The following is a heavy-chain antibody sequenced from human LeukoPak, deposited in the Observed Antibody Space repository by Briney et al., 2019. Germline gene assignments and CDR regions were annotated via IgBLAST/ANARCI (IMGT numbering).Heavy chain of an antibody. CDR3: ARDLLGGWGGY. Sequence: GGSLRLSCAASGFTFSSYSMNWVRQASGKGLEWVSSISSSSYIYYADSVKGRFTISRDNAKNSLYLQMNSLRAEDTAVYYCARDLLGGWGGYWGQGTLVTVSS. CDR2: ISSSSYI. V-gene: IGHV3-21*01. J-gene: IGHJ4*02. D-gene: IGHD6-19*01. CDR1: GFTFSSYS.